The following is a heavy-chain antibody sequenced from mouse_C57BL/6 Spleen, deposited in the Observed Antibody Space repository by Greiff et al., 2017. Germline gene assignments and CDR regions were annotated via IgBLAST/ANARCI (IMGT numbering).Heavy chain of an antibody. Sequence: QVQLQQPGAELVRPGSSVKLSCKASGYTFTSSWMDWVKQRPGQGLEWIGNIYPSDSETHYNQKFKDKATLTVDKSSSTAYMRLSSVTSEDSAVYYCARPGWGTAQATYYCSYWGQCSTLTV. V-gene: IGHV1-61*01. CDR3: ARPGWGTAQATYYCSY. CDR1: GYTFTSSW. D-gene: IGHD3-1*01. CDR2: IYPSDSET. J-gene: IGHJ2*01.